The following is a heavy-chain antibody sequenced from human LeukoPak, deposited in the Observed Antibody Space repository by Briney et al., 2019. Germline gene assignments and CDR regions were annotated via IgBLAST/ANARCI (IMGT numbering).Heavy chain of an antibody. J-gene: IGHJ3*02. Sequence: SETLPLTCTVSGGSISSYYWSWIPQPPGKGLEWIGYIYYSGSTNYNPSLKSRVTISVDTSKNQFSLKLSSVTAADTAVYYCARAPQQLPYDTFDIWGQGTMVTVSS. CDR3: ARAPQQLPYDTFDI. D-gene: IGHD6-13*01. V-gene: IGHV4-59*01. CDR1: GGSISSYY. CDR2: IYYSGST.